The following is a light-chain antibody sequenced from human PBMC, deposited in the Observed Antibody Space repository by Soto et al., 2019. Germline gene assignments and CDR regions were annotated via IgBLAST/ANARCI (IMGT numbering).Light chain of an antibody. V-gene: IGKV3-20*01. Sequence: EIVLTQSPGTLSLSPGERATLSCRASHSVSSSYLAWYQQKPGQAPRILIYGASSRATGIPDRFSGSGSGTDFTLTISRLEPEDFAVYYCQQYGSSPPYTFGQGTKLGIK. CDR2: GAS. CDR3: QQYGSSPPYT. CDR1: HSVSSSY. J-gene: IGKJ2*01.